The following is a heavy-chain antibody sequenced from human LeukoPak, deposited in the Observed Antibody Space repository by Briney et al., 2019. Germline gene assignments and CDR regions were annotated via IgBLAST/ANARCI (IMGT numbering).Heavy chain of an antibody. CDR1: GGSFSGYY. V-gene: IGHV4-34*01. D-gene: IGHD1-26*01. CDR2: INHSGST. J-gene: IGHJ4*02. Sequence: SETLSLTCAVYGGSFSGYYWSWIRQPPGKGLEWIGEINHSGSTNYNPSLKSRVTISVDTSKNQFSLKLSSVTAADTAVYYCARGDHLNIEGATVFDYWGQGTLVTVSS. CDR3: ARGDHLNIEGATVFDY.